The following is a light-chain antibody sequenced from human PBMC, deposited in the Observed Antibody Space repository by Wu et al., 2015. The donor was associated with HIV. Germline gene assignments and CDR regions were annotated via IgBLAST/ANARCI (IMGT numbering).Light chain of an antibody. J-gene: IGKJ1*01. Sequence: DIQMTQSPSTLSASVGDRVTITCRASQSIGNYLAWYRQKPGKAPKLLIYKASSLESGVPSRFSGSGSGTEFTLTISSLQPDDFATYYCQQYSFYRTFGQGTKVEIK. CDR1: QSIGNY. V-gene: IGKV1-5*03. CDR2: KAS. CDR3: QQYSFYRT.